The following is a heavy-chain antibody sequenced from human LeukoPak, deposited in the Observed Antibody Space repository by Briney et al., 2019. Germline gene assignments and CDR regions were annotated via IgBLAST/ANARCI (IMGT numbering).Heavy chain of an antibody. D-gene: IGHD2-2*01. Sequence: SETLSLTCAVYGGSFSGYYWSWIRQPPGKGLEWIGRIYTSGSTNYNPSLKSRVTMSVDTSKNQFSLKLSSVTAADTAVYYCAGTYCSSTSCYDAFDIWGQGTMVTVSS. CDR3: AGTYCSSTSCYDAFDI. J-gene: IGHJ3*02. V-gene: IGHV4-59*10. CDR2: IYTSGST. CDR1: GGSFSGYY.